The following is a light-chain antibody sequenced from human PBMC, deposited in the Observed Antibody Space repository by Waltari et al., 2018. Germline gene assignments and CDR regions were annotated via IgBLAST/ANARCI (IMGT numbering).Light chain of an antibody. CDR1: TRDVGGYPY. J-gene: IGLJ1*01. CDR3: CSYAGSYTYV. V-gene: IGLV2-11*01. Sequence: QSALTQPRSVSGSPGQSVTISCTGTTRDVGGYPYVSWFQQHPGKAPKLIIYDVSERPSGVPDRFSGSKSDNTASLTISGLQAEDEADYYCCSYAGSYTYVFGSGTKVTVL. CDR2: DVS.